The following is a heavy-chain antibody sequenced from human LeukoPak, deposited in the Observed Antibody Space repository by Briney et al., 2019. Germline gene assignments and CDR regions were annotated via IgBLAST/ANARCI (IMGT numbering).Heavy chain of an antibody. D-gene: IGHD6-13*01. CDR1: GFTFSSYA. CDR2: ISYDGSNK. V-gene: IGHV3-30-3*01. Sequence: GGSLRLSCAASGFTFSSYAMHWVRQAPGKGLEWVAVISYDGSNKYYADSVKGRFTISRDNSKNTLYLQMNSLRADDTAVYYCAKEPVGYSSSWYYFDYWGQGTLVTVSS. CDR3: AKEPVGYSSSWYYFDY. J-gene: IGHJ4*02.